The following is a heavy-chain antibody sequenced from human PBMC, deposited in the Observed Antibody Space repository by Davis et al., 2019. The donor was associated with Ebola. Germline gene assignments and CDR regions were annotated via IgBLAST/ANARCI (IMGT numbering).Heavy chain of an antibody. CDR2: IYYSGST. V-gene: IGHV4-59*01. D-gene: IGHD3-10*01. Sequence: PSETLSLTCTVSGGSISSYYWSWIRQHPGKGLEWIGYIYYSGSTYYNPSLKSRVTISVDTSKNQFSLRLRSVTAADTAVYYCARAYGWGRNDYWGQGTLVTVSS. J-gene: IGHJ4*02. CDR3: ARAYGWGRNDY. CDR1: GGSISSYY.